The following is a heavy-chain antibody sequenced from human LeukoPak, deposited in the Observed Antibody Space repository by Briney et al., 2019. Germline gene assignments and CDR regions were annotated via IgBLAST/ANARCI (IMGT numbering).Heavy chain of an antibody. CDR1: GGSISSYY. CDR2: IYYSGST. V-gene: IGHV4-59*05. Sequence: PSETLSLTCTVSGGSISSYYWSWIRQPPGKGLEWIGSIYYSGSTYYNPSLKSRVTISVDTSKNQFSLKLSSVTAADTAVYYCATTTIRSLRFLEWLKPSPVATSTVNWFDPWGQGTLVTVSS. CDR3: ATTTIRSLRFLEWLKPSPVATSTVNWFDP. J-gene: IGHJ5*02. D-gene: IGHD3-3*01.